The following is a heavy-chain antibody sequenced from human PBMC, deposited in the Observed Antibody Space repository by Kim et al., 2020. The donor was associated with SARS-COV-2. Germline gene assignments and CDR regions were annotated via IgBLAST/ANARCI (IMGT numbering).Heavy chain of an antibody. Sequence: GGSLRLSCAASGFTFSSYAMHWVRQAPGKGLEWVAVISYDGSNKYYADSVEGRFTISRDNSKNTLYLQMNSLRAEDTAVYYCARGRGIAAAGASWYFDLWGRGTLVTVSS. CDR3: ARGRGIAAAGASWYFDL. CDR2: ISYDGSNK. D-gene: IGHD6-13*01. J-gene: IGHJ2*01. V-gene: IGHV3-30*04. CDR1: GFTFSSYA.